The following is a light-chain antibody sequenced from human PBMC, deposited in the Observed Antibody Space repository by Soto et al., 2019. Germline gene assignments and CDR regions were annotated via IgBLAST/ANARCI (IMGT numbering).Light chain of an antibody. V-gene: IGKV3-15*01. Sequence: EIVLTQSPGTLSLSPGERATLSCRASQSVSFNLAWYQQKPGQAPRLLIYGASTRATGIPARFSGSGSGTEFTLTISSLQSEDFAVYYCQQYNNWPPHFGQGTRLEIK. CDR2: GAS. CDR3: QQYNNWPPH. J-gene: IGKJ5*01. CDR1: QSVSFN.